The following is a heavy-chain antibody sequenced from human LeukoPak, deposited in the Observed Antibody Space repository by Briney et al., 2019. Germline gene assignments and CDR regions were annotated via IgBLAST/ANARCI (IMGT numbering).Heavy chain of an antibody. V-gene: IGHV3-23*01. Sequence: GGSLRLSCAASGFTFSSYAMSWVRQAPGKGLEWVSAISGSGGSTYYADSVKGRFTISRDNSKNTLYLQLNSLRAEDTAVYYCAAGNYNRPFDYWGQGTLVTVSS. CDR1: GFTFSSYA. D-gene: IGHD1-7*01. J-gene: IGHJ4*02. CDR3: AAGNYNRPFDY. CDR2: ISGSGGST.